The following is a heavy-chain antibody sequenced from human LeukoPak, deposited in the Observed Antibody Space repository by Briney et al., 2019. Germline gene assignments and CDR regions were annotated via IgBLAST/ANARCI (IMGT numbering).Heavy chain of an antibody. V-gene: IGHV4-59*01. CDR2: IYNSGST. CDR1: GGSISSYY. J-gene: IGHJ3*02. D-gene: IGHD5-24*01. Sequence: PSETLSLTCTVSGGSISSYYWSWIRQPPGKGLEWIGYIYNSGSTNYNSSLKSRVTISADTTKNQFSLKLSSVTAADTAVYYCARARGATIFQSAFDIWGQGTMVTVSS. CDR3: ARARGATIFQSAFDI.